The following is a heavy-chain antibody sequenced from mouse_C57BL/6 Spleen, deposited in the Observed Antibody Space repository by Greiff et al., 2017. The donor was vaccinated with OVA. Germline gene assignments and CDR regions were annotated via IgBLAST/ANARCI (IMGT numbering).Heavy chain of an antibody. V-gene: IGHV1-22*01. Sequence: VQLQQSGPELVQPGASVKMSCKASGYTFTDYNMHWVKQSHGKSLEWIGYINPNNGGTSYNQKFKGKATLTVNKSSSTAYMELRSLTSEDSAVYYCARFTTVGYARDYWGQGTSVTVSS. CDR1: GYTFTDYN. CDR2: INPNNGGT. J-gene: IGHJ4*01. CDR3: ARFTTVGYARDY. D-gene: IGHD1-1*01.